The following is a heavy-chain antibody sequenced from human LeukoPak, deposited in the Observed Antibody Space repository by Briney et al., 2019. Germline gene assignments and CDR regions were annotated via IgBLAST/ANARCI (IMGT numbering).Heavy chain of an antibody. Sequence: SETLSLTCTVSGGSISSSSYYWGWIRQPPGKGLEWIGSIYYSGSTYYNPSLKSRVTISVDTSKNQFSLKLSSVTAADTAVYYCVSGYDSIYYFDYWGQGTLVTVSS. CDR3: VSGYDSIYYFDY. D-gene: IGHD3-22*01. J-gene: IGHJ4*02. CDR1: GGSISSSSYY. CDR2: IYYSGST. V-gene: IGHV4-39*01.